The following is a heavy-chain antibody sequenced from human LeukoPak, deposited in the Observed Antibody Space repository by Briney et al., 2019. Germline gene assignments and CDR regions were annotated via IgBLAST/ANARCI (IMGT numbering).Heavy chain of an antibody. V-gene: IGHV1-46*02. CDR1: GYTFNRYG. D-gene: IGHD4-17*01. CDR3: ARDLSYGDYDGTFAY. Sequence: GASVKVSCKASGYTFNRYGMNWVRQAPGHGLEWMEIINPSAGSTNYAQKFQGRVTMTRDTSTSTVYMELSSLGSEDTAVYYCARDLSYGDYDGTFAYWGQGTLVTVSS. CDR2: INPSAGST. J-gene: IGHJ4*02.